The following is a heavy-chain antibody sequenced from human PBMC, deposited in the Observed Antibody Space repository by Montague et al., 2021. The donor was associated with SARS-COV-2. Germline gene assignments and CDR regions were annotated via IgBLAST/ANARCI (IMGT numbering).Heavy chain of an antibody. J-gene: IGHJ4*02. V-gene: IGHV3-23*01. CDR2: FTGGSGGST. CDR3: AKDRWGVPGPLDPFDY. D-gene: IGHD3-10*01. Sequence: SLRLSCAASGFTFSSYAMSWVRQALGKGLEWVSTFTGGSGGSTYYANSVKGRFTISRDSSKNTLYLQMNNLRAEDTAVYYCAKDRWGVPGPLDPFDYWGQGTLVTVSS. CDR1: GFTFSSYA.